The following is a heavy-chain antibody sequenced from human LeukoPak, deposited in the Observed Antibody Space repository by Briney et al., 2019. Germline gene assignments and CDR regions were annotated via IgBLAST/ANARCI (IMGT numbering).Heavy chain of an antibody. CDR3: ARLVDYYAILTGYSRTYFDY. CDR1: GGSISGSSYY. CDR2: IYYSGST. Sequence: SETLSLTCTVSGGSISGSSYYWGWIRQPPGKGLEWIGSIYYSGSTYYNPSLKSRVTISVDTSKNQFSLKLSSVTAADTAVYYCARLVDYYAILTGYSRTYFDYWGQGTLVTVSS. D-gene: IGHD3-9*01. V-gene: IGHV4-39*01. J-gene: IGHJ4*02.